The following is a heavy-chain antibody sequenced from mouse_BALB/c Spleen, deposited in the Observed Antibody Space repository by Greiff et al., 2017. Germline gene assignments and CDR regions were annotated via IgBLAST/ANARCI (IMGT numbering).Heavy chain of an antibody. Sequence: VQLQQSGAELMKPGASVKISCKATGYTFSSYWIEWVKQRPGHGLEWIGEILPGSGSTNYNEKFKGKATFTADTSSNTAYMQLSSLTSEDSAVYYCARRGYDYDLFAYWGQGTLVTVSA. D-gene: IGHD2-4*01. CDR2: ILPGSGST. CDR1: GYTFSSYW. V-gene: IGHV1-9*01. J-gene: IGHJ3*01. CDR3: ARRGYDYDLFAY.